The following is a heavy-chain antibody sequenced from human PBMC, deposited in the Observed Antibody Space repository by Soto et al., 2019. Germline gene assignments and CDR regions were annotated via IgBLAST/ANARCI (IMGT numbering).Heavy chain of an antibody. D-gene: IGHD5-12*01. V-gene: IGHV4-38-2*02. Sequence: SETLSLTCAVSGYSISSGYYWGWIRQSPGKGLEWIGSIYHSGNTYYNPSLKSRVTISVDTSKNQFSLKLNSVTAADTAVYYCARELNTGYGEYWGQGAMVTVYS. CDR1: GYSISSGYY. J-gene: IGHJ4*02. CDR2: IYHSGNT. CDR3: ARELNTGYGEY.